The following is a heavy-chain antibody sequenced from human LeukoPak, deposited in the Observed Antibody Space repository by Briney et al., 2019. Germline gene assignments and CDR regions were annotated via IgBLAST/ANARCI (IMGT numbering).Heavy chain of an antibody. D-gene: IGHD4-17*01. V-gene: IGHV3-7*01. J-gene: IGHJ4*02. CDR2: INQDGSEK. Sequence: GGSLRLSCAASGFTFSDYYMSLVRQAPGKGLEWVVNINQDGSEKYYVDSVKGRFTISRDNAKNSLFLQMNSLRAEDTAVYYCARDGGTGMVTTFDHWGQGTLVTVSS. CDR3: ARDGGTGMVTTFDH. CDR1: GFTFSDYY.